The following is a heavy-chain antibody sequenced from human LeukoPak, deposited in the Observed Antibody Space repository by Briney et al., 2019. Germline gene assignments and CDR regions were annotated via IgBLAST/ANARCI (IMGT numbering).Heavy chain of an antibody. D-gene: IGHD6-13*01. CDR3: ARDHVDSSSWSQYFDL. CDR2: ISFDGTKK. V-gene: IGHV3-30*03. Sequence: PGGSLRLSCSASGFTVSSYGMLWVRQAPGKGLEWMAVISFDGTKKSYADAVMGRFTISRDNYENTLDLQMNSLTGEDTAVYFCARDHVDSSSWSQYFDLWGRGTLVTVSS. CDR1: GFTVSSYG. J-gene: IGHJ2*01.